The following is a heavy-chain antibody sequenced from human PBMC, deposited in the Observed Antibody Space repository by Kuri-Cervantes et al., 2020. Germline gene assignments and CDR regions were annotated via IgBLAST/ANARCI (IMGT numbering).Heavy chain of an antibody. CDR1: GFTFSNAW. CDR3: ARDQAAYCGDDCYPI. CDR2: LYSSGDT. Sequence: GESLKISCAASGFTFSNAWMSWVRQAPGKGLEWVSVLYSSGDTRYTDSVNGRFTVSRDTSKNTLYLQMNSLRAGDTAVYYCARDQAAYCGDDCYPIWDQGTLVTVSS. D-gene: IGHD2-21*02. V-gene: IGHV3-53*01. J-gene: IGHJ1*01.